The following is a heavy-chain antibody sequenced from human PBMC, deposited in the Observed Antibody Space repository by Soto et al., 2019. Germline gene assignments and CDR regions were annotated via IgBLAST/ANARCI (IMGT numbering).Heavy chain of an antibody. CDR3: ARVTPLGYCSGGSCYVFDY. Sequence: QVQLVQSGAEVKKPGASVKVSCKASGYTFTSYAMHWVRQAPGQRLEWMGWINAGNGNTKYSQKFLGRVTITRGTSASTAYMELSSLRSEDTAVYYCARVTPLGYCSGGSCYVFDYWGQGTLVTVSS. V-gene: IGHV1-3*01. CDR2: INAGNGNT. D-gene: IGHD2-15*01. CDR1: GYTFTSYA. J-gene: IGHJ4*02.